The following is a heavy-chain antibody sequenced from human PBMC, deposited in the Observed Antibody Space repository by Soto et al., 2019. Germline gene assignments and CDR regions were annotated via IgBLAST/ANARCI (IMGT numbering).Heavy chain of an antibody. V-gene: IGHV1-2*04. Sequence: LANVSFKVAWYTFTGYYMHCGRQAPGQGLEWMGWINPNSGGTNYAQNFQGWVTMTRDTSISTAYMELSRLRSDDTAVYYCARALGRPPHGQTTIDYWGQATLVTVSS. J-gene: IGHJ4*02. CDR3: ARALGRPPHGQTTIDY. D-gene: IGHD4-17*01. CDR1: WYTFTGYY. CDR2: INPNSGGT.